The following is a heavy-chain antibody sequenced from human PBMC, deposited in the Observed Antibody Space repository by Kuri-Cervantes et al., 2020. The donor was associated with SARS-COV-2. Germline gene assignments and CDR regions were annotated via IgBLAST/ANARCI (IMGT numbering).Heavy chain of an antibody. Sequence: GGSLRLSCAASGFTVSSNYMSWVRQAPGQGLEWMGGIIPIFGTANYAQKFQGRVTITTDGSTSTAYMELSSLRSEDTAVYYCARAGWSTKPESGVAGSGSYFPVVGHHYYYMDVWGKGTTVTVSS. V-gene: IGHV1-69*05. CDR3: ARAGWSTKPESGVAGSGSYFPVVGHHYYYMDV. D-gene: IGHD3-10*01. CDR2: IIPIFGTA. J-gene: IGHJ6*03. CDR1: GFTVSSNY.